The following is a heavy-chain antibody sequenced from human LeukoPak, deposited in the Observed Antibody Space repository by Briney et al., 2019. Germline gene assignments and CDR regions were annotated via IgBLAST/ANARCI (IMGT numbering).Heavy chain of an antibody. CDR3: ARRYGAGYSSSYYYYYMDV. D-gene: IGHD5-24*01. CDR1: GYRFNNYW. CDR2: IYPDDSNT. J-gene: IGHJ6*03. V-gene: IGHV5-51*01. Sequence: GESLKISCKGSGYRFNNYWIGWVRQMSGKGLEWMGIIYPDDSNTKYTPSFEGQVTISVDKSINTAYLQWSSLKASDTAIYYCARRYGAGYSSSYYYYYMDVWGHGTTVTVSS.